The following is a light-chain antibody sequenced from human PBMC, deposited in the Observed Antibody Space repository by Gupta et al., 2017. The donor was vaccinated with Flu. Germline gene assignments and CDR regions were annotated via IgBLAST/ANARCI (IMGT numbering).Light chain of an antibody. CDR3: QRQGCAPKWT. Sequence: ELVLTQSPGTLSLSPGERATLSCRASQSLSANFLAWYRQKPGQAPRLLIYGASSRATGIPDRYSGSGTGTGITLTISRLGPEDDEVYYCQRQGCAPKWTFGQGTKVEIK. J-gene: IGKJ1*01. V-gene: IGKV3-20*01. CDR1: QSLSANF. CDR2: GAS.